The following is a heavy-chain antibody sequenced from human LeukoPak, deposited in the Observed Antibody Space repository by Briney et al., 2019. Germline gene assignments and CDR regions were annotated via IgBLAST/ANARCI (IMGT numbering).Heavy chain of an antibody. Sequence: GGSLRLSCEATGFTVNSNYMSWVRQAPGKGLEWVSVIYSGGSTYYADSVKGRFTISRDNSKNTLYLQMNSLRAEDTAVYYCARNQYQLLLSYYYYYMDVWGKGTTVTISS. CDR2: IYSGGST. CDR1: GFTVNSNY. D-gene: IGHD2-2*01. V-gene: IGHV3-53*01. CDR3: ARNQYQLLLSYYYYYMDV. J-gene: IGHJ6*03.